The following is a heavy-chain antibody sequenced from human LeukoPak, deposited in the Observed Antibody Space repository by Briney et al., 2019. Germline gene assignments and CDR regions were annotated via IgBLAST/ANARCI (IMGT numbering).Heavy chain of an antibody. Sequence: GGSLRLSCAASGFTFSDYYMSWIRQAPGKGLEWVSYISTSDIFIYYADSVKGRFTISRDNSKNTLYLQMNSLRAEDTAVYYCAGNWNGQGYWGQGTLVTVSS. V-gene: IGHV3-11*01. CDR1: GFTFSDYY. J-gene: IGHJ4*02. CDR3: AGNWNGQGY. D-gene: IGHD1-20*01. CDR2: ISTSDIFI.